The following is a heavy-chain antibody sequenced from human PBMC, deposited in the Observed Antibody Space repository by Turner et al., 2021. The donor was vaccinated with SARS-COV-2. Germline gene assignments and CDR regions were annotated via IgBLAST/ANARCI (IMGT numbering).Heavy chain of an antibody. V-gene: IGHV3-21*01. CDR3: ARGTYYYDSSVYSGTNWFDP. J-gene: IGHJ5*02. CDR2: ISSSSSYI. Sequence: EVQLVESGGGLVKPGGSLRLFCAASGSTFSSYTRYWVRQAPGKGLEWVSSISSSSSYIYYADSVKGRFTISRDNAKNSLYLQMNSLRAEDTAVYYCARGTYYYDSSVYSGTNWFDPWGQGTLVTVSS. CDR1: GSTFSSYT. D-gene: IGHD3-22*01.